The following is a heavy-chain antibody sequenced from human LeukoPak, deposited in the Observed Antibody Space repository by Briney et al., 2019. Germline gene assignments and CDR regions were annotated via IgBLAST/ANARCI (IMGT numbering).Heavy chain of an antibody. Sequence: GSSVKVSCKASGGTFSSYAISWVRQAPGQGLEWMGGIIPIFGTANYAQKFQGRVTITTDESTSTAYMELSSLRSEDTAVYYCARDPRVYYDSSGYYFDYWGQGTLVTVSS. CDR1: GGTFSSYA. D-gene: IGHD3-22*01. J-gene: IGHJ4*02. CDR2: IIPIFGTA. CDR3: ARDPRVYYDSSGYYFDY. V-gene: IGHV1-69*05.